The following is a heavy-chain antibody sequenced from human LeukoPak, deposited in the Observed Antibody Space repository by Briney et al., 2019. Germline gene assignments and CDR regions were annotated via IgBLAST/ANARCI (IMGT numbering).Heavy chain of an antibody. CDR1: GGSFSGYY. V-gene: IGHV4-34*01. D-gene: IGHD3-10*01. Sequence: SETLSLTCAVYGGSFSGYYWSWIRQPPGKGLEWIGEINHSGSTNYNPSLRSRVTISVDTSKNQFSLRLSSVTAADTAVYYCARYSGLLLWIDYWGQGTLVTVSS. CDR3: ARYSGLLLWIDY. CDR2: INHSGST. J-gene: IGHJ4*02.